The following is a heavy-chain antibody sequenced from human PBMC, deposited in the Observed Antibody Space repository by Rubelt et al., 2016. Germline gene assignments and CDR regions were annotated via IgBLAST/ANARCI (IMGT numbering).Heavy chain of an antibody. CDR2: IYSGGST. V-gene: IGHV3-53*01. CDR1: GFTVSSNY. Sequence: EVQLLGSGGGLVQPGGSLRLSCAASGFTVSSNYMSWVRQAPGKGLEWVSVIYSGGSTYYADSVKGRFTISRDNSKNTRYLQMNSLRAEDTAVYYCARDSGYCSGGSCYSISLDYWGQGTLVTVSS. J-gene: IGHJ4*02. CDR3: ARDSGYCSGGSCYSISLDY. D-gene: IGHD2-15*01.